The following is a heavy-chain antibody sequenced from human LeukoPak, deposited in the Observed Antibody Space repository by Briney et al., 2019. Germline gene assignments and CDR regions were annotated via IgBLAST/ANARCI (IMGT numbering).Heavy chain of an antibody. Sequence: GGSLRLSCAASGFTVSSNYMSWVRQAPGKGLEWVSVIYSGGSTYYADSVKGRFTISRDNSKNTLYLQMNSLRAEDTAVYYCARDKGYYDILTGYYKGWFDPWGQGTLVTVSS. CDR3: ARDKGYYDILTGYYKGWFDP. V-gene: IGHV3-53*01. CDR2: IYSGGST. D-gene: IGHD3-9*01. CDR1: GFTVSSNY. J-gene: IGHJ5*02.